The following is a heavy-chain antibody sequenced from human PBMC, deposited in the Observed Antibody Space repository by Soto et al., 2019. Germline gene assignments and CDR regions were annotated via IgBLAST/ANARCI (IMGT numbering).Heavy chain of an antibody. CDR3: ARVVDTSMAIDY. Sequence: GESLKISCKGSGYSFTNYWIDWVRQMPGKGLEWMGTMYLGDSDTRYSPSFQGQVTISADKSISTAYLHWSSLKASDTAMYYCARVVDTSMAIDYWGKGTLVTVSS. D-gene: IGHD5-18*01. CDR1: GYSFTNYW. CDR2: MYLGDSDT. V-gene: IGHV5-51*01. J-gene: IGHJ4*02.